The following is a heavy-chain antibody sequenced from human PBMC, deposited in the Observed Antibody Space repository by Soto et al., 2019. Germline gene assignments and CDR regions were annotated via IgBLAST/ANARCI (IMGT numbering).Heavy chain of an antibody. CDR1: GDSIRGYS. V-gene: IGHV4-4*07. Sequence: SETLSLTCTVSGDSIRGYSWSWIRQPAGQGLESLGRFFVTGRINYNPSLKSRVTMSLDTSTNQFSLRLTSVTAADTAVYFCARGLGRYFDLWGRGTLVTVS. J-gene: IGHJ2*01. CDR2: FFVTGRI. D-gene: IGHD3-16*01. CDR3: ARGLGRYFDL.